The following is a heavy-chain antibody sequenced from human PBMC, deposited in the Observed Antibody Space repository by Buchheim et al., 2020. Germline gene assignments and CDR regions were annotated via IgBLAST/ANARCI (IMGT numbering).Heavy chain of an antibody. V-gene: IGHV3-48*01. Sequence: EVQLVESGGGLVQPGGSLRLSCAASGFTFSSYSMNWVRQAPGKGLEWVSYISSSSTRYYADSVKGRFTITTDNGKNSLYLHMNSLRAEDTAVYYCARQGSYGSGSYIDYWGQGTL. CDR1: GFTFSSYS. D-gene: IGHD3-10*01. CDR2: ISSSSTR. J-gene: IGHJ4*02. CDR3: ARQGSYGSGSYIDY.